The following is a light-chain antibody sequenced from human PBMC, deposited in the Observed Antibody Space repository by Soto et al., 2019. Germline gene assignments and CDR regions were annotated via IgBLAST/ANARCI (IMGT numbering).Light chain of an antibody. J-gene: IGLJ2*01. CDR3: QSYDTTLRTPL. CDR1: SSYIGAGHA. Sequence: QSVLTQPPSVSGAPGQRVIISCTGSSSYIGAGHAVHWYQQLPGTAPRLLIHGDNNRPSGAPDRFSASKSDTSASLAIAWLQAEDEANYYCQSYDTTLRTPLFGGGTKLTVL. V-gene: IGLV1-40*01. CDR2: GDN.